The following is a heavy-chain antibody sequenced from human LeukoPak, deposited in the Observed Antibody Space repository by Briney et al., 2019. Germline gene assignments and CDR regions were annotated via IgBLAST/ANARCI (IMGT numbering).Heavy chain of an antibody. CDR3: ARDGPPIVVVVAAFDY. V-gene: IGHV3-21*01. D-gene: IGHD2-15*01. J-gene: IGHJ4*02. CDR2: ISSSGSYI. Sequence: GGSLRLSCAASGFTFSSYSMNWVRQAPGKGLEWVSSISSSGSYIYYADSVKGRFTISRDNAKNSLYLQMNSLRAEDTAVYYCARDGPPIVVVVAAFDYWGQGTLVTVSS. CDR1: GFTFSSYS.